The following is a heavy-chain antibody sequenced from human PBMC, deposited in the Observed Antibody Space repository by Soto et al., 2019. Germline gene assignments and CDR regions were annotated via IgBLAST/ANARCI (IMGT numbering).Heavy chain of an antibody. CDR1: GYTFTSYG. CDR2: ISAYNGNT. CDR3: ARGRPIMGLIAAAGTGWFDP. J-gene: IGHJ5*02. V-gene: IGHV1-18*01. D-gene: IGHD6-13*01. Sequence: QVQLVQSGAEVKKPGASVKVSCKASGYTFTSYGISWVRQAPGQGLEWMGWISAYNGNTNYAQKLQGRVTMTTDTSPSTAYMELRSLRSDDTAVYYCARGRPIMGLIAAAGTGWFDPWGQGTLVTVSS.